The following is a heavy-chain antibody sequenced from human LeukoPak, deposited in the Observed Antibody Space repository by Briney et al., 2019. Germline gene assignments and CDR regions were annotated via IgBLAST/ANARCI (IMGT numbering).Heavy chain of an antibody. J-gene: IGHJ4*02. CDR2: INWNGGST. CDR3: ARGRQSGYDSYYFDY. D-gene: IGHD5-12*01. Sequence: GGSLRLSCAASGFTFEDYGMSWVRQAPGKGLEWVSGINWNGGSTVYADSVKGRFTISRDNGKNSLYLQMNSLRAEDTALYYCARGRQSGYDSYYFDYWGQGTLVTVSS. V-gene: IGHV3-20*04. CDR1: GFTFEDYG.